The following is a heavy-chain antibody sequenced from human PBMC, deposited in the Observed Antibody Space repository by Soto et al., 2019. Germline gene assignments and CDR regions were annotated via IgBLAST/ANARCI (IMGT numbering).Heavy chain of an antibody. CDR3: AKDSNKYSSSLRGRYFDY. CDR2: IRQDGSEG. Sequence: GGSLRLSCAASGFTFSNYWMTWVRQAPGKGLEWVANIRQDGSEGSYVDSVKGRFTISRDNAKVSLFLQMNSLRAEDTAVYYCAKDSNKYSSSLRGRYFDYWGQGIGVTVSS. D-gene: IGHD4-4*01. V-gene: IGHV3-7*03. J-gene: IGHJ4*02. CDR1: GFTFSNYW.